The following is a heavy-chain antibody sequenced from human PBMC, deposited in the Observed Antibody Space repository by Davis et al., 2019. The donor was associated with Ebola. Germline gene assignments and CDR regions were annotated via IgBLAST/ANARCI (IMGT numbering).Heavy chain of an antibody. V-gene: IGHV3-30*03. CDR1: GFTFSNAW. J-gene: IGHJ4*02. CDR2: ISYDGSNK. D-gene: IGHD3-9*01. CDR3: ARDESYYDILTGYPFDY. Sequence: GESLKISCAASGFTFSNAWMSWVRQAPGKGLEWVAVISYDGSNKYYADSVKGRFTISRDNAKNSLYLQMNSLRAEDTAVYYCARDESYYDILTGYPFDYWGQGTLVTVSS.